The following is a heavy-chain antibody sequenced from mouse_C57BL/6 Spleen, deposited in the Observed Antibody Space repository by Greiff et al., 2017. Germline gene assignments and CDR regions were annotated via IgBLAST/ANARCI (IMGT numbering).Heavy chain of an antibody. Sequence: QVQLQQSGAELARPGASVKLSCKASGYTFTSYGISWVKQRTGQGLEWIGEIYPRSGNTYYNEKFKGKATLTADKSSSTAYMELRSLTSEDSAVYFCARGITTVVASYYYAMDYWGQGTSVTVSS. J-gene: IGHJ4*01. CDR1: GYTFTSYG. D-gene: IGHD1-1*01. CDR3: ARGITTVVASYYYAMDY. V-gene: IGHV1-81*01. CDR2: IYPRSGNT.